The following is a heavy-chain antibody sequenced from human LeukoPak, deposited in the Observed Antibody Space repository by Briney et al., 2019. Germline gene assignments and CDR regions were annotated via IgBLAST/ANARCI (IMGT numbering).Heavy chain of an antibody. CDR2: IIPIFGTA. CDR3: ARGAQVFGVVTYFDY. V-gene: IGHV1-69*13. CDR1: GGTFSRYA. D-gene: IGHD3-3*01. J-gene: IGHJ4*02. Sequence: ASVNVSCKASGGTFSRYAISWVRQAPGQGLEWMGGIIPIFGTANYAQKFQGRVTITADESTSTAYMELSSLRSEDTAVYYCARGAQVFGVVTYFDYWGQETLVTVSS.